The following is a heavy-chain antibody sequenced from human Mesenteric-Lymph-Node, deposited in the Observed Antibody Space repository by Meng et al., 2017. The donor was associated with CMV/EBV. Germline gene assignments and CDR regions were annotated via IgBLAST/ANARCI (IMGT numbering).Heavy chain of an antibody. D-gene: IGHD5-18*01. J-gene: IGHJ4*02. CDR1: GFTFDDYT. V-gene: IGHV3-43*01. Sequence: GESLKISCAASGFTFDDYTMHWVRQAPGKGLEWVSLISWDGGSTYYADSVKGRFTISRDNSKNSLYLQMNSLRTEDTALYYCAKDRGYSYGYYDYWGQGTLVTVSS. CDR3: AKDRGYSYGYYDY. CDR2: ISWDGGST.